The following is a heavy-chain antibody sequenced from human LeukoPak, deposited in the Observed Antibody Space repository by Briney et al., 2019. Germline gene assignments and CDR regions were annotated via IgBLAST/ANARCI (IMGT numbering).Heavy chain of an antibody. D-gene: IGHD1-7*01. CDR2: INPSGGST. Sequence: ASVKVSCKASGYTFTSYGISWVRQAPGQGLEWMGIINPSGGSTSYAQKFQGRVTMTRDTSTSTVYMELSSLRSEDTAVYYCAAGHWNYGFVFDYWGQGTLVTVSS. J-gene: IGHJ4*02. V-gene: IGHV1-46*01. CDR1: GYTFTSYG. CDR3: AAGHWNYGFVFDY.